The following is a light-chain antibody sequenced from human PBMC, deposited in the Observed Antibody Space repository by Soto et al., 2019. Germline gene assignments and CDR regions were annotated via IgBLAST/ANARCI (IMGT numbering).Light chain of an antibody. J-gene: IGKJ4*01. CDR1: QTVSSSY. CDR3: QQYGSSLYT. V-gene: IGKV3-20*01. Sequence: EIVLTQSPATLSLSPGERATLSCRASQTVSSSYLAWYQQKPGQAPRLLIFVAATRATGIPDRFSGSGSGTEFTLNISSLEPEDFAVYYCQQYGSSLYTFGQGTKVEI. CDR2: VAA.